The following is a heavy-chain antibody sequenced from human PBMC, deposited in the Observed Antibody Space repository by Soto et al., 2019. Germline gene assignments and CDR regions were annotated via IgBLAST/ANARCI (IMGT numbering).Heavy chain of an antibody. D-gene: IGHD1-26*01. J-gene: IGHJ4*02. CDR2: IDPDGSDT. Sequence: GGSLRLSCAASGFAFSRFPMHWVRQAPGKGLVRVSRIDPDGSDTTYADFVKGRFTISRDNARNLVYLQMSSLRAEDTALYYCATMAGTYPYWGQGTLVTVS. V-gene: IGHV3-74*01. CDR1: GFAFSRFP. CDR3: ATMAGTYPY.